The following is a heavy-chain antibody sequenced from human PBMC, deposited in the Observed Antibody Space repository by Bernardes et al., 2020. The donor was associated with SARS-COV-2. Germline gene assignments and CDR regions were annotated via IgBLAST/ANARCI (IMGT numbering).Heavy chain of an antibody. CDR2: ISGSGGST. CDR1: GFTFSRSS. Sequence: GGSLRLSCAASGFTFSRSSMSWVRQAPGKGLEWVSAISGSGGSTYYADSVKGRFTISRDNSKNTLYLQMNSLRAEDTAVYYCARGGGTDAFDIWGQGTMVTVSS. V-gene: IGHV3-23*01. J-gene: IGHJ3*02. CDR3: ARGGGTDAFDI. D-gene: IGHD3-16*01.